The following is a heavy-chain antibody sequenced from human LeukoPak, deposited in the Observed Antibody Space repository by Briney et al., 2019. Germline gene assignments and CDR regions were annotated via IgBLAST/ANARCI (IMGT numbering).Heavy chain of an antibody. Sequence: QSGGSLRLSCAASGFAFSRYWMTWVRQAPVKGLEWVANIKEDRFEQDYVDSVRGRFTISRDNAQSSLYLQMSSLRAEDTAVYYCARTGSSSSYYSCYYMDVWGKGTTVTVSS. CDR2: IKEDRFEQ. CDR1: GFAFSRYW. D-gene: IGHD6-6*01. CDR3: ARTGSSSSYYSCYYMDV. V-gene: IGHV3-7*01. J-gene: IGHJ6*03.